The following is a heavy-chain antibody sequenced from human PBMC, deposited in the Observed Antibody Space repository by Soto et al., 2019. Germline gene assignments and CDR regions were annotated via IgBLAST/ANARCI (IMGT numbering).Heavy chain of an antibody. J-gene: IGHJ4*02. CDR2: INSDGSSI. CDR3: TRGARGYGNFDY. Sequence: EVQLVESGGGLVQPGGSLRLSCVASGFTFSTWMHWVRQAPGKGLVWVSRINSDGSSITYADSVKGRFIISRDNAKNTLHLQMSSLEAEDTAVYQCTRGARGYGNFDYWGQGVLVTVSS. D-gene: IGHD5-18*01. CDR1: GFTFSTW. V-gene: IGHV3-74*01.